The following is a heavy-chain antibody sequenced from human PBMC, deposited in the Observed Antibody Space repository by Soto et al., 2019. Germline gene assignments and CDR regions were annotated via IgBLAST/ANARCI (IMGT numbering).Heavy chain of an antibody. Sequence: EVQLVESGGGLVQPGGSLRVSCAASGFTFSSYWMSWVRQAPGKGLEWVANIDKDGSEKYYVDSVKGRFTISRDNAKNSLYLHMNSLRAEDTAVYYCARALWPMTKVTTRAQFDYWGQGILVTVSS. CDR1: GFTFSSYW. CDR2: IDKDGSEK. CDR3: ARALWPMTKVTTRAQFDY. D-gene: IGHD4-17*01. J-gene: IGHJ4*02. V-gene: IGHV3-7*01.